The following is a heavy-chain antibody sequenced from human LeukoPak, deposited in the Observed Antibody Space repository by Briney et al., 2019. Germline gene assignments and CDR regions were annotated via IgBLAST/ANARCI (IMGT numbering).Heavy chain of an antibody. CDR1: GGSISHYY. CDR3: ARRVGDYYDSSGYAFDI. J-gene: IGHJ3*02. Sequence: SETLSLTCTVSGGSISHYYWSWLRQLAGKGLEWIGRIYTSGSTNYNPSLKSRVTISVDTSKNQFSLKLSSVTAADTAVYYCARRVGDYYDSSGYAFDIWGQGTMVTGSS. D-gene: IGHD3-22*01. CDR2: IYTSGST. V-gene: IGHV4-4*07.